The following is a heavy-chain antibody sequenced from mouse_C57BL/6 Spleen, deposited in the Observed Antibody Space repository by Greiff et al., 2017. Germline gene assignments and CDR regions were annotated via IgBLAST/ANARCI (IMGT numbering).Heavy chain of an antibody. D-gene: IGHD2-3*01. Sequence: VKLVESGAELVRPGASVTLSCKASGYTFTDYEMHWVKQTPVHGLEWIGAIDPETGGTAYNQKFKGKAILTADKSSSTAYMELRSLTSEASAVYYCTNDGYYSFAYWGQGTLVTVSA. V-gene: IGHV1-15*01. J-gene: IGHJ3*01. CDR3: TNDGYYSFAY. CDR1: GYTFTDYE. CDR2: IDPETGGT.